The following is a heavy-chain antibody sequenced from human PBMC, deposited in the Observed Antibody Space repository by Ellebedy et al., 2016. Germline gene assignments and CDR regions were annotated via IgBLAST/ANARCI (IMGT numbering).Heavy chain of an antibody. D-gene: IGHD2-15*01. V-gene: IGHV3-48*04. CDR3: ARDSPCTDTSCSSLDY. CDR1: GFSFSNYN. CDR2: ISGKTNTT. J-gene: IGHJ4*02. Sequence: GGSLRLSXAASGFSFSNYNMNWVRQSPGEGLEWISYISGKTNTTHYADSVQGRFTVSRDNAKKSLSLHMSSLRVGDTAIYYCARDSPCTDTSCSSLDYWGQGILVTVSS.